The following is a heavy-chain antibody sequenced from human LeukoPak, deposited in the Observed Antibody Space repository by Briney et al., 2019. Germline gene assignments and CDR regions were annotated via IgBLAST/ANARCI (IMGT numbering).Heavy chain of an antibody. J-gene: IGHJ6*03. D-gene: IGHD3-3*01. CDR3: ARGLWGDFWSGDYYYYYMDV. V-gene: IGHV1-8*03. CDR1: GYTFTRYD. Sequence: GASVKVSCKASGYTFTRYDINWVRQATGQGLEWMGWMNPNRGDTGYAQKLQGRVTITRNTSISTAYTELSSLRSEDTAVYYCARGLWGDFWSGDYYYYYMDVWGKGTTVTVSS. CDR2: MNPNRGDT.